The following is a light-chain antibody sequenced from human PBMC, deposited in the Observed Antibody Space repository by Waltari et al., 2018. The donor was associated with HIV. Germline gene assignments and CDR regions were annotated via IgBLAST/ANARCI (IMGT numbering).Light chain of an antibody. Sequence: QSALTQPASVSGSTGQSITISCTGPSSDVGGYNYVPWYQQYAGKAPKLMIYDVSNRPSGFSNRFAGSKSGNTASLTISGLQAEDEADYYCSSYTSSSTLVFGGGTKLTVL. CDR2: DVS. CDR1: SSDVGGYNY. V-gene: IGLV2-14*01. J-gene: IGLJ2*01. CDR3: SSYTSSSTLV.